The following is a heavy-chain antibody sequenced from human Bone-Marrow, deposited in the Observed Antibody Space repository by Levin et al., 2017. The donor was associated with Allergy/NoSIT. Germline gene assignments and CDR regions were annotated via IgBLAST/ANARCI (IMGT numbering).Heavy chain of an antibody. CDR1: GGTFSSYG. J-gene: IGHJ6*02. V-gene: IGHV1-69*13. Sequence: SVKVSCRVSGGTFSSYGISWVRQAPGQGLEWMGGIIPMFDTANYAQKFQGRVTITADEATSTAYMDLSSLRSEDTAVYYCARVDGWGTAPLYYYYDLDVWGQGTTVTVSS. CDR3: ARVDGWGTAPLYYYYDLDV. D-gene: IGHD5-24*01. CDR2: IIPMFDTA.